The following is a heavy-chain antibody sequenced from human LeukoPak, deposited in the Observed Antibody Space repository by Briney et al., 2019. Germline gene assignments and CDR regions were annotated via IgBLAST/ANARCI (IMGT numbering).Heavy chain of an antibody. CDR3: ARDGSDSSGYYPGY. J-gene: IGHJ4*02. CDR1: GYTFTGYY. Sequence: ASVKVSCKASGYTFTGYYMHWVRQAPGQGLEWMGWINPNSGGTNYAQKFQGRVTMTRDTSISTAYMELSRLRSDDTAVYYRARDGSDSSGYYPGYWGQGTLVTVSS. V-gene: IGHV1-2*02. D-gene: IGHD3-22*01. CDR2: INPNSGGT.